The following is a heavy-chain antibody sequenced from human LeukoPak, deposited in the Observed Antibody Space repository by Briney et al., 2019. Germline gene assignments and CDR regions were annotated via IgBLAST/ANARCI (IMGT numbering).Heavy chain of an antibody. Sequence: GGSLRLSCAASGFTFSSYSMNWVRQAPGKGLEWVSSISSGSSYIYYADSVKGRFTISRDNAKNSLYLQMNSLRAEDTAVYYCARSTMVRGVPFYYWGQGTLVTVSS. CDR1: GFTFSSYS. CDR2: ISSGSSYI. J-gene: IGHJ4*02. V-gene: IGHV3-21*01. CDR3: ARSTMVRGVPFYY. D-gene: IGHD3-10*01.